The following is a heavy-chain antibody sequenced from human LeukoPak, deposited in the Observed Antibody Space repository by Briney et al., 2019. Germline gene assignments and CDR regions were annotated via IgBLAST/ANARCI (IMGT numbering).Heavy chain of an antibody. D-gene: IGHD3-16*02. CDR1: GFRFSTYA. V-gene: IGHV3-23*01. J-gene: IGHJ4*02. Sequence: GGSLGLSWAASGFRFSTYALSWVRQAPGKGLEWISGISSSSVDTHYAESVKGRFRVSRDNSKTTLYLQLNSLRAEETAVYYCASATYRLGDYWGEGALVAVSS. CDR3: ASATYRLGDY. CDR2: ISSSSVDT.